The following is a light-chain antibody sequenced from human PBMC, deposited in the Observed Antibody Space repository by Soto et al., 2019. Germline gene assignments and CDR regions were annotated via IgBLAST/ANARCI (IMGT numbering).Light chain of an antibody. Sequence: NVLPKSTGTPSLAPGERATLSCRALQSVSSTYLAWYQQKPGQAPRLLIYGASTRATGVPDRFSGSGSGTDFTLTISRLEPEDFAVYFCQQFGSSPPWAFGQGTKVDI. CDR3: QQFGSSPPWA. J-gene: IGKJ1*01. CDR1: QSVSSTY. CDR2: GAS. V-gene: IGKV3-20*01.